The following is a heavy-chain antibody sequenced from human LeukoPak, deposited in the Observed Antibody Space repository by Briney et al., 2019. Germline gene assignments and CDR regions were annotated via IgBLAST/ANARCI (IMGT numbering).Heavy chain of an antibody. CDR1: GFTFSSSW. Sequence: GGSLRLSCAASGFTFSSSWMDWVRQAPGKGLEWVANINQDGSERDFVDSVKGRFTISRDNAKNSLYLQMNSLRTEDTAVYYCSRSLNYWGQGSLVTVSS. J-gene: IGHJ4*02. V-gene: IGHV3-7*01. CDR2: INQDGSER. CDR3: SRSLNY.